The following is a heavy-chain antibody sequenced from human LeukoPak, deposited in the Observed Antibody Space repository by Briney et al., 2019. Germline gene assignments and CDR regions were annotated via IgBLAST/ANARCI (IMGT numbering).Heavy chain of an antibody. CDR2: FYNSGST. V-gene: IGHV4-59*08. CDR1: GGSISSYY. CDR3: ASTQQWLASYY. J-gene: IGHJ4*02. Sequence: PSETLSLTCTFSGGSISSYYWTWFGQPPGKGLEWIGSFYNSGSTSYNPSLGSRVTISLDTSKNLFSLKLTSVTAADSAIYYCASTQQWLASYYWGQGTLVTVSS. D-gene: IGHD6-19*01.